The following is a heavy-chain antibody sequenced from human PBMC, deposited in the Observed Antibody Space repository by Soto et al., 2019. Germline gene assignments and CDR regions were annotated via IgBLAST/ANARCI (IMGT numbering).Heavy chain of an antibody. Sequence: PSETLSLTCTVSGGSISSYYWSWIRQPPGKGLEWIGYIYYSGSTNYNPSLKSRVTISVDTSKNQFSLKLSSVTAADTAVYYCARDVIVGATVRWFALWGQGTLVTVSS. V-gene: IGHV4-59*01. CDR3: ARDVIVGATVRWFAL. CDR2: IYYSGST. CDR1: GGSISSYY. D-gene: IGHD1-26*01. J-gene: IGHJ5*02.